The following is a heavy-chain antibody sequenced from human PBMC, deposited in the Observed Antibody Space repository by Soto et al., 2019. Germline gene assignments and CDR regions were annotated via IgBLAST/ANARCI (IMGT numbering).Heavy chain of an antibody. D-gene: IGHD3-10*01. CDR1: GFTFGNFW. Sequence: GGSLRLSCEVSGFTFGNFWMTWVRQAPGKGLEWVANIKKDGSEKNFVDSVKGRFTISRDNAKNSLYLQMNSPRAEDTAVYYCTTGGLLTLRYWGQGALVTVSS. CDR3: TTGGLLTLRY. CDR2: IKKDGSEK. V-gene: IGHV3-7*03. J-gene: IGHJ4*02.